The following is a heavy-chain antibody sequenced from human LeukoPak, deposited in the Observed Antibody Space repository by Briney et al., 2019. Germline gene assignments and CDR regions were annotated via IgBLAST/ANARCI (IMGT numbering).Heavy chain of an antibody. CDR2: IYYGGST. CDR1: GGSISTYY. Sequence: PSETLSLTCTVSGGSISTYYWSWIRQPPGKGLEWIGSIYYGGSTKYNPSLSSRVTISVETSKNQFSLKLSFVTAADTAVYYCARDRGGSSSHIDYWGQGTLVTVSS. J-gene: IGHJ4*02. V-gene: IGHV4-59*01. CDR3: ARDRGGSSSHIDY. D-gene: IGHD6-6*01.